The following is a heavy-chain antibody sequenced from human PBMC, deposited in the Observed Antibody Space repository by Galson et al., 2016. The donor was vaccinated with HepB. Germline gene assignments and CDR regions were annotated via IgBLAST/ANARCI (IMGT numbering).Heavy chain of an antibody. D-gene: IGHD2-8*02. J-gene: IGHJ6*02. V-gene: IGHV3-33*01. CDR1: GFIFNNYG. CDR2: IYYDGSNE. CDR3: ARDGGRGFVTVVPGGLDV. Sequence: SLRLSCAASGFIFNNYGMHWVRQAPGKGLEWVAVIYYDGSNEYYADSVKGRFTISRDNSMNAMYLQMNSLRVEDAAVYYCARDGGRGFVTVVPGGLDVWGQGTTVTVS.